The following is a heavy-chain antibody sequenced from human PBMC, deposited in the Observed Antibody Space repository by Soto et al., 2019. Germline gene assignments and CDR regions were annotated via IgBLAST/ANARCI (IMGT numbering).Heavy chain of an antibody. CDR2: ISYDGSNK. D-gene: IGHD6-13*01. J-gene: IGHJ6*02. CDR3: ATEVFKGSSWYGWRAYGMDV. V-gene: IGHV3-30*03. Sequence: QVQLVESGGGVVQPGRSLRLSCAASGFTFSSYGMHWVRQAPGKGLEWVAVISYDGSNKYYADSVKGRFTISRDNSKNTLYLQMNSLSAEDTAVYYCATEVFKGSSWYGWRAYGMDVWGQGTTVTVSS. CDR1: GFTFSSYG.